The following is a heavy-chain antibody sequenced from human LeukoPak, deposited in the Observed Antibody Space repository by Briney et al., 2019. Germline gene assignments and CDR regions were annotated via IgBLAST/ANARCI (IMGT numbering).Heavy chain of an antibody. CDR2: ITGTSGST. D-gene: IGHD2-2*02. V-gene: IGHV3-23*01. CDR3: AVHCSSTSCYTDY. Sequence: GGSLRLSCAASGFTFNNYAMTWVRQPPGKGLEWVSGITGTSGSTYYADSVKGRFTISRDNSKNTLYLQMNSLRAEDTAVYYCAVHCSSTSCYTDYWGQGTLVTVSS. CDR1: GFTFNNYA. J-gene: IGHJ4*02.